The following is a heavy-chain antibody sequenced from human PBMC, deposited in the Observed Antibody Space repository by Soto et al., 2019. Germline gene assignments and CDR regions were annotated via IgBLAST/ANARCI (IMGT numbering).Heavy chain of an antibody. J-gene: IGHJ6*03. CDR3: ARTGYGDYVGYYYYYMDV. V-gene: IGHV1-8*01. CDR2: MNPNSGNT. D-gene: IGHD4-17*01. Sequence: ASVKVSCKASGYTFTSYDINWVRQATGQGLEWMGWMNPNSGNTGYAQKFQGRVTMTRNTSISTAYMELSSLRSEDTAVYYCARTGYGDYVGYYYYYMDVWGKGTTVTVSS. CDR1: GYTFTSYD.